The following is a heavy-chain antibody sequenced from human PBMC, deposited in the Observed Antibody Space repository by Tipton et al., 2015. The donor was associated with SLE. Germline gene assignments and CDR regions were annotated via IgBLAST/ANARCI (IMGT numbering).Heavy chain of an antibody. CDR2: IGTSGDYK. CDR1: KFTFSTYG. CDR3: ARPYCSGGRCNSKAFDI. J-gene: IGHJ3*02. Sequence: SLRLSCAASKFTFSTYGMNWVRQAPGKGLEWVSSIGTSGDYKYYVDSVKGRFTVSRDKAENSLYLQMDSLTAEDTAVYYCARPYCSGGRCNSKAFDIWGQGTMVTVSS. V-gene: IGHV3-21*01. D-gene: IGHD2-15*01.